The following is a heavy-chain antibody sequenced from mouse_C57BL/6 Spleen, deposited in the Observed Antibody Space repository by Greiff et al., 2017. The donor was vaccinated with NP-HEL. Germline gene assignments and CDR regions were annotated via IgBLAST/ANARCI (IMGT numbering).Heavy chain of an antibody. Sequence: QVHVKQSGAELVKPGASVKMSCKASGYTFTTYPIEWMKQNHGKSLEWIGNFHPYNDDTKYNEKFKGKATLTVEKSSSTVYLELSRLTSDDSAVYYCARSITTVDWYFDVWGTGTTVTVSS. CDR1: GYTFTTYP. J-gene: IGHJ1*03. D-gene: IGHD1-1*01. CDR3: ARSITTVDWYFDV. CDR2: FHPYNDDT. V-gene: IGHV1-47*01.